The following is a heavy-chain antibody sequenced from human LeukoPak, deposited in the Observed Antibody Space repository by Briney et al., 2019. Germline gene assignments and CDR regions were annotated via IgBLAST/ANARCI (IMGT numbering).Heavy chain of an antibody. J-gene: IGHJ4*02. V-gene: IGHV4-38-2*02. CDR1: GYSISSGYY. CDR2: IYHSGST. CDR3: AREGVAVAGTPSGY. Sequence: SETLSLTCAVSGYSISSGYYWGWIRRPPGKGLEWMGSIYHSGSTYYNPSLKSRVTISVDTSKNQFSLKLSSVTAADTAVYYCAREGVAVAGTPSGYWGQGTLVTVSS. D-gene: IGHD6-19*01.